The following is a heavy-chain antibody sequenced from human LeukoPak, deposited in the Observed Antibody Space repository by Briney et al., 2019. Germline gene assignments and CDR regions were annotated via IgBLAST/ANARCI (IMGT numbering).Heavy chain of an antibody. Sequence: ASVKVSCKASGGTFSSYAISWVRQAPGQGLEWMGGIIPIFGTANYAQKFQGRVTITTDESTSTAYMELSSLRSEDTAVYYCASSVGEREQDAPSGYWGQGTLVTVSS. CDR2: IIPIFGTA. CDR3: ASSVGEREQDAPSGY. J-gene: IGHJ4*02. D-gene: IGHD1/OR15-1a*01. CDR1: GGTFSSYA. V-gene: IGHV1-69*05.